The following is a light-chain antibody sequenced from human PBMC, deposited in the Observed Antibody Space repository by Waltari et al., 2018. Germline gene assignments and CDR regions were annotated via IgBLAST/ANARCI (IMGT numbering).Light chain of an antibody. J-gene: IGKJ4*01. CDR1: QRVSSN. Sequence: EIVMTQSQATLSVSPGERATLSCRASQRVSSNLPRYQKNPGQAPRPLIIGSTTRATXXXAXXXXXXSXXXXTLTIXSXQSEXXXXXXXQQYNNWPLTFGGGTKVEIK. CDR3: QQYNNWPLT. CDR2: GST. V-gene: IGKV3-15*01.